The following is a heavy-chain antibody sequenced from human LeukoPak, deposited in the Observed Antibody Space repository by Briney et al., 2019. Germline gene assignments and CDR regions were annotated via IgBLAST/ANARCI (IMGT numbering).Heavy chain of an antibody. Sequence: GGSLRLSCAASGFTLSDYSMNWVRQAPGKGVAGISYIGIDSGNTNYAGSVKGRVTISGDKAKNSLYLQMNSLRVEDRAVYYCARDPLAARQVGYFDYWGQGTLVTVSS. V-gene: IGHV3-48*01. CDR3: ARDPLAARQVGYFDY. J-gene: IGHJ4*02. CDR2: IGIDSGNT. D-gene: IGHD6-6*01. CDR1: GFTLSDYS.